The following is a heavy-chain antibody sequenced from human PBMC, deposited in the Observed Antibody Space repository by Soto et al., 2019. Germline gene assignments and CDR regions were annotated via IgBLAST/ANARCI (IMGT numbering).Heavy chain of an antibody. CDR2: ISSDGSNQ. V-gene: IGHV3-30*18. D-gene: IGHD2-15*01. J-gene: IGHJ6*02. Sequence: PGGSLRLSCAASGFTFSYFVMHWVRQAPGRGLESVAVISSDGSNQYYADSVKDRFTISRDNSKNTLYLQMNSLRDDDTAVYYCAKDPDEWWFFRQHGMDVWGQGTTVTVSS. CDR1: GFTFSYFV. CDR3: AKDPDEWWFFRQHGMDV.